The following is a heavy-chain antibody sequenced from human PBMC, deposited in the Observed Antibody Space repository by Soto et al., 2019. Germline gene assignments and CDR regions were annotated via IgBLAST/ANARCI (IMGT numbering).Heavy chain of an antibody. CDR1: GFSLSTSGVG. CDR3: AHRPNCWSTSCFYFDY. V-gene: IGHV2-5*02. J-gene: IGHJ4*02. CDR2: VYWDGEK. Sequence: QITLKESGPTLVKPTQTLTLTCTFSGFSLSTSGVGVGWVRQPPEKALEWLALVYWDGEKRYSPSLKSRLTITKDTSKNQVVLTMTNVDPVDTATYYCAHRPNCWSTSCFYFDYWGQGILVTVSS. D-gene: IGHD2-2*01.